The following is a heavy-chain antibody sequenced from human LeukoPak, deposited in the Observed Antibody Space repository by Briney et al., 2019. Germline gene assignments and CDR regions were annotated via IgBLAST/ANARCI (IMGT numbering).Heavy chain of an antibody. CDR1: GFTVASNY. CDR3: VRDHFYGCSGYYAH. CDR2: IYAGGTT. D-gene: IGHD3-9*01. Sequence: GGSLRLSCAVSGFTVASNYMSWVRQAPGQGLEWVSVIYAGGTTNYADSVRVRFTISRDNSANTLYLQMDNLRVEDTAVYYCVRDHFYGCSGYYAHWGQGTRVSVSS. J-gene: IGHJ4*02. V-gene: IGHV3-66*01.